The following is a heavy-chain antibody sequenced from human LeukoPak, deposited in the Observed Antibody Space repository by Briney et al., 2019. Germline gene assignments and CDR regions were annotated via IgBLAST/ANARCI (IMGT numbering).Heavy chain of an antibody. J-gene: IGHJ6*03. Sequence: PGGSLRLSCAASGFTFSSYSMNWVRQAPGKGLEWVSSISSSSSYIYYADSVKGRSTISRDNAKNSLYLQMNSLRAEDTAVYYCARRPAGSWDYYYYYYMDVWGKGTTVTISS. CDR3: ARRPAGSWDYYYYYYMDV. CDR2: ISSSSSYI. V-gene: IGHV3-21*01. D-gene: IGHD1-26*01. CDR1: GFTFSSYS.